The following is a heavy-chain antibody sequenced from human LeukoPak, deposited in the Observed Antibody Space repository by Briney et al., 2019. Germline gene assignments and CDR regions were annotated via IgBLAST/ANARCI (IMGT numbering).Heavy chain of an antibody. V-gene: IGHV1-46*01. D-gene: IGHD2-8*02. CDR1: GFTFTNYY. J-gene: IGHJ4*02. Sequence: ASVKVSCKASGFTFTNYYMRWVRQAPGQGLEWMGLINPSGSSTNYAQKFRGRVTMTRDTSTTTVYMELSSLRSEDTAVYYCAREESGGYFDYGGQGTLVTVSS. CDR3: AREESGGYFDY. CDR2: INPSGSST.